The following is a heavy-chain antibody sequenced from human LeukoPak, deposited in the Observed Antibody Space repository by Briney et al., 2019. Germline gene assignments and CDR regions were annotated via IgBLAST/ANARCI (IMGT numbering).Heavy chain of an antibody. D-gene: IGHD3-10*01. Sequence: GASVKVSCKASGYTFTSYAMHWVRQAPGQRLEWMGWINAGNGNTKYSQKFQGRVTITRDTSASTAYMELSSLRSEDTAVYYCARVGYYYGSGREYHYGMDVWGQGTTVTVSS. CDR2: INAGNGNT. CDR3: ARVGYYYGSGREYHYGMDV. J-gene: IGHJ6*02. V-gene: IGHV1-3*01. CDR1: GYTFTSYA.